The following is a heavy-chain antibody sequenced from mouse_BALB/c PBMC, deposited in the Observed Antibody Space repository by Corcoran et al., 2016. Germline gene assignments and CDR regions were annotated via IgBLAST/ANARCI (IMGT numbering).Heavy chain of an antibody. Sequence: EVQLQPSGPELVKPGASVKLSCKASGYTFTRYVLHWVKQKPGPGLEWIGYINPYNDGTKYNEKFKGKATLTSDKSSSTAYMELSSLTSEDSAVYYCARRLTRKAMDYWGQGTSVTVSS. D-gene: IGHD1-2*01. V-gene: IGHV1S136*01. CDR2: INPYNDGT. J-gene: IGHJ4*01. CDR3: ARRLTRKAMDY. CDR1: GYTFTRYV.